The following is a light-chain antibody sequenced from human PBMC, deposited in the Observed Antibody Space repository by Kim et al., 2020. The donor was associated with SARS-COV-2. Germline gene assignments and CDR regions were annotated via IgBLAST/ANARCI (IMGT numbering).Light chain of an antibody. J-gene: IGLJ2*01. CDR1: SSNIGSNT. CDR2: INS. CDR3: AAWDDSLNGRVV. Sequence: QGVTISCSGSSSNIGSNTVHWYQQLPGTAPKLLIYINSQRPSGVPDRFSASKSGTSASLAISGLQSDDEADYYCAAWDDSLNGRVVFGGGTQLTVL. V-gene: IGLV1-44*01.